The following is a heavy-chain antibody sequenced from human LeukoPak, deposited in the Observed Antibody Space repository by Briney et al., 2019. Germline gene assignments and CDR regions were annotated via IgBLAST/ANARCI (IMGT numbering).Heavy chain of an antibody. Sequence: PGGSLRLSCAASGFTFSSYWMSWVRQAPGKGLEWVANIKQDGSEKYYVDSVKGRFTISRGNAKNSLYLQMNSLRAEDTAVYYCAREGFWSGPNWFDPWGQGTLVTVSS. D-gene: IGHD3-3*01. V-gene: IGHV3-7*01. CDR2: IKQDGSEK. CDR3: AREGFWSGPNWFDP. J-gene: IGHJ5*02. CDR1: GFTFSSYW.